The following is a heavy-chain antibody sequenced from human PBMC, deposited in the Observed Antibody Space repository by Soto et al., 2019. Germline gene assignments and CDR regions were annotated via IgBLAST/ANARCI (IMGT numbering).Heavy chain of an antibody. Sequence: QVQLQQCGAGRLKPSETLSLTCAVYGVSFSGYYWSWIRQPPGGGLEWIGESNHSGSTNYNPSLKSRVTMSVDTSKNQFSLKLSSVTAADTAVYFCARAVGGYDFWSASYYYYYYMDVWGKGTTVTVSS. CDR1: GVSFSGYY. V-gene: IGHV4-34*01. CDR3: ARAVGGYDFWSASYYYYYYMDV. CDR2: SNHSGST. J-gene: IGHJ6*03. D-gene: IGHD3-3*01.